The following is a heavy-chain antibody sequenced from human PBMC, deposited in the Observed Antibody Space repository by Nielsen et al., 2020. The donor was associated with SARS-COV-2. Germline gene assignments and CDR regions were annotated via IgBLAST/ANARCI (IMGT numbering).Heavy chain of an antibody. V-gene: IGHV1-3*01. D-gene: IGHD3-10*01. CDR1: GGTFSSYA. CDR3: ARVKEFHYYYYGMDV. CDR2: INAGNGNT. J-gene: IGHJ6*02. Sequence: ASVKVSCKASGGTFSSYAISWVRQAPGQGLEWMGWINAGNGNTKYSQKFQGRVTITRDTSASTAYMELSSLRSEDTAVYYCARVKEFHYYYYGMDVWGQGTTVTVSS.